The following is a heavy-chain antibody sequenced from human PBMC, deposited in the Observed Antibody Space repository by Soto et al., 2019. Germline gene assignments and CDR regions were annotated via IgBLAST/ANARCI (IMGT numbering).Heavy chain of an antibody. J-gene: IGHJ6*03. Sequence: PSETMSLPCTVSGGSISSGGYYWSWIRQHPGKGLEWIGYIYYSGSTYYNPSLKSRVTISVDTPKNQFSLKLSSVTAADTAVYYCARGTRYSSKGTLPYYMDLWGKGTTVTASS. V-gene: IGHV4-31*03. D-gene: IGHD6-13*01. CDR3: ARGTRYSSKGTLPYYMDL. CDR1: GGSISSGGYY. CDR2: IYYSGST.